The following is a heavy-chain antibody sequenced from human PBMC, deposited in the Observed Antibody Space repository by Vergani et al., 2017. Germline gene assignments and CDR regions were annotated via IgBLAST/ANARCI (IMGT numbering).Heavy chain of an antibody. D-gene: IGHD2-2*01. J-gene: IGHJ4*02. V-gene: IGHV4-61*02. CDR3: VCRATSPPRCFDC. CDR2: IYYSGRT. Sequence: QVQLQESGPGLVKPPGTLSLTCTVSGGSISGVSYYLSWVRQPAGKGLEWIGRIYYSGRTDYNPSLESRVTISVDTSKNTFSLKLNSVTAADTAVYRCVCRATSPPRCFDCWGQGTLVIVSS. CDR1: GGSISGVSYY.